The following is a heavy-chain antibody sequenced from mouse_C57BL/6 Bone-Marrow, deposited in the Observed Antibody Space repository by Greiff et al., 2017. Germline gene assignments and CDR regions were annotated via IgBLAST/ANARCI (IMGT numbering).Heavy chain of an antibody. J-gene: IGHJ2*01. Sequence: EVQLQESVAELVRPGASVKLSCTASGFNIKNTYMHWVKQRPEQGLEWIGRIDPENGNTKSAPQVQGKATITADTSSKPAYLQLSSLASYDTAIYYSAKLGYFDCGGQGTTLTVSS. CDR3: AKLGYFDC. CDR2: IDPENGNT. CDR1: GFNIKNTY. V-gene: IGHV14-3*01.